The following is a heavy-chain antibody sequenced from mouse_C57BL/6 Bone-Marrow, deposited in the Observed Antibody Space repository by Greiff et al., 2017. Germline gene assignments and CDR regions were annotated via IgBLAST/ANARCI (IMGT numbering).Heavy chain of an antibody. D-gene: IGHD2-10*01. Sequence: DVKLQESGGGLVQPGGSMKLSCAASGFTFSDAWMDWVRQSPEKGLEWVAEIRNKANNHATYYAESVNGRFTITRDDSKSSVSLKRNSLRAEDTDIYYYTSRLLSYAMDYWGQGTSVTVSS. CDR1: GFTFSDAW. CDR2: IRNKANNHAT. J-gene: IGHJ4*01. CDR3: TSRLLSYAMDY. V-gene: IGHV6-6*01.